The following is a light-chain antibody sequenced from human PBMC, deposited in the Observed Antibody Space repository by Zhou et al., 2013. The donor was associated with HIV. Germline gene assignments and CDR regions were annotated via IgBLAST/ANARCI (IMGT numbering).Light chain of an antibody. J-gene: IGLJ1*01. CDR1: SGDVGGFNY. V-gene: IGLV2-14*03. CDR3: SSYTSSSTLI. CDR2: DVS. Sequence: QSALTQPASVSGSPGQSITISCTGTSGDVGGFNYVSWYQHHPGKAPKLMIYDVSRRPSGVSNRFSGSKSGNTASLTISGLQAEDEADYYCSSYTSSSTLIFGTGTKVTV.